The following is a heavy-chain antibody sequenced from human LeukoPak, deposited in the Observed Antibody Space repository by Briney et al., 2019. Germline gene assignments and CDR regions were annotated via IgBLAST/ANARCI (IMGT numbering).Heavy chain of an antibody. CDR1: GGTFSSYA. CDR2: IIPILGIA. J-gene: IGHJ6*02. D-gene: IGHD6-13*01. Sequence: SVKVSCKASGGTFSSYAISWVRQAPGQGLEWMGRIIPILGIANYAQKFQGRVTITADKSTSTAYMELSSLRSEDTAVYYCASSSSWSRYYYYGMDVWGQGTTVTVSS. CDR3: ASSSSWSRYYYYGMDV. V-gene: IGHV1-69*04.